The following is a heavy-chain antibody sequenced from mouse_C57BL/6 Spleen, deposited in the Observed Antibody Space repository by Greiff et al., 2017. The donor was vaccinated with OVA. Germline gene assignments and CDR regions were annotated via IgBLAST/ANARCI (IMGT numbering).Heavy chain of an antibody. Sequence: QVQLQQPGAELVRPGSSVKLSCKASGYTFTSYWMHWVKQRPIQGLEWIGNIDPSDSETHYNQKFKDKATLTVDKSASTAYMQLSSLTSEDSAVCDCASTVLRPMDYWGQGTSVTVSS. V-gene: IGHV1-52*01. CDR2: IDPSDSET. CDR1: GYTFTSYW. D-gene: IGHD1-2*01. CDR3: ASTVLRPMDY. J-gene: IGHJ4*01.